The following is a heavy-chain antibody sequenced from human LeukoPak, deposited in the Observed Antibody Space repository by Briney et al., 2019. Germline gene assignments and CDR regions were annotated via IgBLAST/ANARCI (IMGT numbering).Heavy chain of an antibody. CDR1: GGSISSYY. J-gene: IGHJ4*02. D-gene: IGHD6-13*01. Sequence: PSESLSLTCTVSGGSISSYYWSWIRQPAGKGLEWIGRIYTSGSTNYNPSLKSRVTTSVDTSKNQFSLKLSSVTAADTAVYYCARESSSSVPFDYWGQGTLVTVSS. CDR3: ARESSSSVPFDY. CDR2: IYTSGST. V-gene: IGHV4-4*07.